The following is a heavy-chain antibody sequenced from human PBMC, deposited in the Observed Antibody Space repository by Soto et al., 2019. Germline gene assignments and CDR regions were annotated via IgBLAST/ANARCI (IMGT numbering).Heavy chain of an antibody. D-gene: IGHD3-9*01. Sequence: GASVKVSCKASGYTFTGYYMHWVRQAPGQGLEWMGWINPNSGGTNYAQKFQGRVTMTRDTSISTAYMELSRLRSDDTAVYYCASAVDTLTVYYFDYWGQGTLVTVSS. CDR2: INPNSGGT. CDR1: GYTFTGYY. V-gene: IGHV1-2*02. CDR3: ASAVDTLTVYYFDY. J-gene: IGHJ4*02.